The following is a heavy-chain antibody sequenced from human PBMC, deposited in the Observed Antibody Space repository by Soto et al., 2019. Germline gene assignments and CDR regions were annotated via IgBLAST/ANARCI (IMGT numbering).Heavy chain of an antibody. CDR3: ARDLSAIFGVVIPVLFYGMDV. D-gene: IGHD3-3*01. J-gene: IGHJ6*02. Sequence: EVQLVESGGGLVKPGGSLRLSCAASGFTFSSYSMNWVRQAPGKGLEWVSSISSSSSYIYYADSVKGRFTISRDNAKNSLYLQMNSLRAEDTAVYYCARDLSAIFGVVIPVLFYGMDVWGQGTTVTVSS. V-gene: IGHV3-21*01. CDR2: ISSSSSYI. CDR1: GFTFSSYS.